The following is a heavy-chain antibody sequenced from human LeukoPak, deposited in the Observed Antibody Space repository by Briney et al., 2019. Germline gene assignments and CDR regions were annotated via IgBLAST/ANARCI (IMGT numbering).Heavy chain of an antibody. D-gene: IGHD3-22*01. Sequence: GASVKVSCKASGYTFTGYYMHWVRQAPGQGLEWMGWINPNSGGTNYAQKFQGRVTMTRDTSISTAYMELSRLRSDDTAVYYCAKDDYDSSGYSSAPWFDPWGQGTLVTVSS. CDR2: INPNSGGT. J-gene: IGHJ5*02. V-gene: IGHV1-2*02. CDR3: AKDDYDSSGYSSAPWFDP. CDR1: GYTFTGYY.